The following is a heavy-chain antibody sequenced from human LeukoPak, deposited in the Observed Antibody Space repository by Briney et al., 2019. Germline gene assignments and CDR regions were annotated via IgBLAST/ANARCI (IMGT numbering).Heavy chain of an antibody. CDR2: IYYSGST. J-gene: IGHJ4*02. Sequence: SETLSLTCTVSGGSISSYYWSWIRQPPGKGLEWIGYIYYSGSTNYNPSLKSRVTISVDTSKNQFSLELSSVTAADTAVYYCARAESIVVVTYWGQGTLVTVSS. V-gene: IGHV4-59*01. CDR1: GGSISSYY. D-gene: IGHD3-22*01. CDR3: ARAESIVVVTY.